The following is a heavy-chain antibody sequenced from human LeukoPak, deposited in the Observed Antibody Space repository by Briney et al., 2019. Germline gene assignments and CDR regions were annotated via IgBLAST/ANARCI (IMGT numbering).Heavy chain of an antibody. Sequence: SETLSLTCTVSGGSFSNSYWSWIRQPSGKGLEWIGRIHTSGSTNYNPSLNHRLTMSIDAPKNQISLRLSSVTAADTAMYYCVTDEGGYWGQETLVTVSS. J-gene: IGHJ4*02. CDR3: VTDEGGY. CDR1: GGSFSNSY. CDR2: IHTSGST. V-gene: IGHV4-4*07. D-gene: IGHD3-16*01.